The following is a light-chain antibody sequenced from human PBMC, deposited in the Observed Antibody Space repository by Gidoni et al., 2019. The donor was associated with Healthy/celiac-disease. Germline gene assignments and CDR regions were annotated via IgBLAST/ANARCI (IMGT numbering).Light chain of an antibody. CDR2: QDS. Sequence: SYELTQPPSVSVSQGQTASITCSGDNLGDKYACWYQQKPAQSPVLVIYQDSKRPSGIPERFSGSNSGNTATLTISGTQAMDEADYYCQAWDSSNAVFGGGTKLTVL. V-gene: IGLV3-1*01. CDR1: NLGDKY. CDR3: QAWDSSNAV. J-gene: IGLJ2*01.